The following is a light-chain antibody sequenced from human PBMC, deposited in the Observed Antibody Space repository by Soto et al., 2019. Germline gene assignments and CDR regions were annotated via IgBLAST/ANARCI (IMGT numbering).Light chain of an antibody. CDR2: END. J-gene: IGLJ2*01. CDR3: QSYDSTDHVI. V-gene: IGLV6-57*02. CDR1: SGSIASNY. Sequence: NFMLTQPHSVSGSPGKTVTISCTGSSGSIASNYVQWYQQRPGSVPTAVIYENDQRPSGVPDRFSGSIDSSSNSASLTISGLKTEDEADYYCQSYDSTDHVIFGGGTKLTVL.